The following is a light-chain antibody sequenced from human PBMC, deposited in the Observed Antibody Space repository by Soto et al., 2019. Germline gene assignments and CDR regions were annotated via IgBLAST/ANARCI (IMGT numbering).Light chain of an antibody. CDR3: QQYDSPPYT. J-gene: IGKJ2*01. V-gene: IGKV3-20*01. CDR1: QSVTSRY. CDR2: GAS. Sequence: ESVLTQSPGTLSVSPGGRATLSCRASQSVTSRYLGWYQQKPGQTPRLLIHGASRRAAGIPDRFSGSGSGTDFTLTISRLEPEDFAVYYCQQYDSPPYTFGQGTKLEI.